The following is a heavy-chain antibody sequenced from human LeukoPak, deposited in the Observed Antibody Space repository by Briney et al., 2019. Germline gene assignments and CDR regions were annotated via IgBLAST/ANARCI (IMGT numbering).Heavy chain of an antibody. CDR3: ARVWPESGSYYDGYYYYGMDV. CDR1: GDSVSSNSAA. J-gene: IGHJ6*02. Sequence: SQTLSLTCAISGDSVSSNSAAWNWIRQSPSRGLEWLGRTYYRSKWYNDYAVSVKSRITINPDTSKNQFSLQLNSVTPEDTAVYYCARVWPESGSYYDGYYYYGMDVWGQGTTVTVSS. D-gene: IGHD1-26*01. V-gene: IGHV6-1*01. CDR2: TYYRSKWYN.